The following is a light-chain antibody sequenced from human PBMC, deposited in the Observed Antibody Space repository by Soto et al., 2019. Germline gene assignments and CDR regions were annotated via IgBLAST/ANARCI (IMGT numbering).Light chain of an antibody. CDR1: QSVSDY. V-gene: IGKV3-11*01. CDR2: DVS. CDR3: QQRYDWPWT. Sequence: IVLTQSPAILSLSPGESASLSCRASQSVSDYLAWYQQKPGQAPRLFFYDVSKRATGIPARFSGSGSGTDFTLTISSLEPEDFAVYFCQQRYDWPWTFGLGTKVEI. J-gene: IGKJ1*01.